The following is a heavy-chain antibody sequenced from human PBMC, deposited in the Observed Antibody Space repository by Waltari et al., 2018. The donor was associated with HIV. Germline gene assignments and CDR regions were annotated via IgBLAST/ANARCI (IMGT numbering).Heavy chain of an antibody. CDR2: ISAYNGNT. CDR3: ARADNAYDSSGWFDI. J-gene: IGHJ3*02. D-gene: IGHD3-22*01. CDR1: GYTFPSYG. V-gene: IGHV1-18*01. Sequence: QVQLVQSGAEVKKPGASVKVSCKASGYTFPSYGISWVRQAPGQGLEWMGWISAYNGNTNDGQKGQGRVTMTTDTSASTVYMELRSLRSDDTAVYYCARADNAYDSSGWFDIWGQGTMVTVSS.